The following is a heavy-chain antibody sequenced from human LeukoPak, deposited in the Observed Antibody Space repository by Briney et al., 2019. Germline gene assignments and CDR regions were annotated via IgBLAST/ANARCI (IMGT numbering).Heavy chain of an antibody. CDR3: ARTRFLEWFGLDY. J-gene: IGHJ4*02. CDR1: GGSISSGGYY. V-gene: IGHV4-30-2*01. CDR2: IYHSGST. Sequence: SETLSLTCTVSGGSISSGGYYWSWIRQPPGKGLEWIGYIYHSGSTYYNPSLKSRVTISVDRSKNQFSLKLSSVTAAETAVYYCARTRFLEWFGLDYWGQGTLVTVSS. D-gene: IGHD3-3*01.